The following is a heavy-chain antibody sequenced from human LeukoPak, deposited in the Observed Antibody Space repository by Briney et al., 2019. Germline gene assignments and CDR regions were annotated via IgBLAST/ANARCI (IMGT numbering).Heavy chain of an antibody. V-gene: IGHV1-2*06. J-gene: IGHJ6*03. CDR1: GYTFTDYY. D-gene: IGHD3-10*01. CDR3: ARGFGIGSSQPDYYYMDV. CDR2: INPNSGGT. Sequence: VASVKVSCKASGYTFTDYYMHWVRQAPGQGLEWMGRINPNSGGTNYAQKFQGRVTMTRDTSISTAYMELSGLRSDDTAVYYCARGFGIGSSQPDYYYMDVWGKGTTVTVSS.